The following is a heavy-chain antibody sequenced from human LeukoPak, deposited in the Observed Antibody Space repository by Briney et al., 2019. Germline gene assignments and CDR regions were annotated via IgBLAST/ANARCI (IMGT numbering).Heavy chain of an antibody. J-gene: IGHJ4*02. Sequence: GGSLRLSCAASGFTVSNNFMSWVRQAPGKGLESVSVIYSGGSTTYADAVKGRFTISRDNSKNKLYLQMNSLRAEDTAVYYCATRGIAAAGALFDYWGQGTLVIVSS. CDR3: ATRGIAAAGALFDY. CDR1: GFTVSNNF. V-gene: IGHV3-53*01. CDR2: IYSGGST. D-gene: IGHD6-13*01.